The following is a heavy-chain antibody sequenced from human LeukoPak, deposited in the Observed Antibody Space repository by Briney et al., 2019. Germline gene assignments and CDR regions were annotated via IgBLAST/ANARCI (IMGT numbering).Heavy chain of an antibody. D-gene: IGHD3-10*01. CDR1: GFTFSSYA. Sequence: GRSLSLSCAASGFTFSSYAMHWVRQAPGKGLEWVADISYDGSNKYYADSVKGRFTISRANSKNTLYLQMNSLRVEATAVYYCARDSEDYYGSGSYYDFGWYFYLWGRGTLVTVSS. CDR2: ISYDGSNK. CDR3: ARDSEDYYGSGSYYDFGWYFYL. J-gene: IGHJ2*01. V-gene: IGHV3-30*03.